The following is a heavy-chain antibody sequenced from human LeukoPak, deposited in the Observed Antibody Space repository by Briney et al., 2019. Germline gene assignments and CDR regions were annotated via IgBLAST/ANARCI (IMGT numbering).Heavy chain of an antibody. Sequence: SGTLSLTCAVSGGSISSSNWWSWVRQPPGKGLEWIGEINHSGSTNYNPSLKSRVTISVDTSKNQFSLKLSSVTAADTAVYYCGSLFGTWGQGTLVTVSS. CDR2: INHSGST. J-gene: IGHJ5*02. V-gene: IGHV4-4*02. CDR1: GGSISSSNW. CDR3: GSLFGT. D-gene: IGHD3-10*01.